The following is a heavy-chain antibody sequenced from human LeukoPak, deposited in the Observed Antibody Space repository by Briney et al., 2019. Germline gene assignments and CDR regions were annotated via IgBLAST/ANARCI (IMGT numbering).Heavy chain of an antibody. CDR1: GFTFSSYW. Sequence: GGSLRLSCAASGFTFSSYWMHWVRQAPGKGLVWVSRSNSDGSSKTYADSVKGRFTISRDNSKNTLYLQMNSLRAEDSALYYCAKGALLVLAGNFDYWGQGILVTVSS. V-gene: IGHV3-74*03. CDR2: SNSDGSSK. CDR3: AKGALLVLAGNFDY. D-gene: IGHD2-2*01. J-gene: IGHJ4*02.